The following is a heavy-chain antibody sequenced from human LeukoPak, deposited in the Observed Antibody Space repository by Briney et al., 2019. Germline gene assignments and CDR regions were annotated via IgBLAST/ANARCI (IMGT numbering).Heavy chain of an antibody. Sequence: PGGSLRLSCAASGFTFSSYDMHWVRQATGKGLEWVSAIGTAGDTYYPGPVKGRFTISRENAKNSLYLQMNSLRAGDTAVYYCARGVPGLLPREDAFDIWGQGTMVTVSS. CDR2: IGTAGDT. V-gene: IGHV3-13*01. J-gene: IGHJ3*02. CDR1: GFTFSSYD. D-gene: IGHD3-22*01. CDR3: ARGVPGLLPREDAFDI.